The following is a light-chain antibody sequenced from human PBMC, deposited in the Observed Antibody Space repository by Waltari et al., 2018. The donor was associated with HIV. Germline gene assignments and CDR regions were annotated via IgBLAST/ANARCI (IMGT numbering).Light chain of an antibody. V-gene: IGLV2-14*01. J-gene: IGLJ3*02. Sequence: QSALTQPASVSGSPGQSITISCTGSTSDSGLYNFISWYQQHPGGVPKVIISEVSSRPSGVSSRFSGSKSGNTASLTISWLQTEDEADYYCTSFTSNYTVMFGGGTKVTVL. CDR2: EVS. CDR3: TSFTSNYTVM. CDR1: TSDSGLYNF.